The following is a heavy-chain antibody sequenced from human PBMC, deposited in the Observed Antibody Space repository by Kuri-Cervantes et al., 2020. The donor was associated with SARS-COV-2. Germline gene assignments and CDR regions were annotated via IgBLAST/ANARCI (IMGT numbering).Heavy chain of an antibody. V-gene: IGHV1-24*01. CDR2: FDPEDGET. J-gene: IGHJ6*03. D-gene: IGHD4-17*01. CDR3: ARDLEVDYGDPPLYYYYYMDV. CDR1: GYTLTELS. Sequence: ASVKVSCKVSGYTLTELSMHWVRQAPGKGLEWMGGFDPEDGETIYAQKFQGRVTMTEDTSTDTAYMELSSLRSEDTAVYYCARDLEVDYGDPPLYYYYYMDVWGKGTTVTVSS.